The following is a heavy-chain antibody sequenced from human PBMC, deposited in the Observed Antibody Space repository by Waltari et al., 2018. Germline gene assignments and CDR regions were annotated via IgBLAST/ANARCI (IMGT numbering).Heavy chain of an antibody. V-gene: IGHV3-48*04. CDR3: ARSGMATISGPFDP. Sequence: EVQLVESGGGLVQPGGSLRLSCAASGFTFSSYSMNWVRQAPGKGLEWVSYISSSSSTIYYADSVKGRFTISRDNAKNSLYLQMNSLRAEDTAVYYCARSGMATISGPFDPWGQGTLVTVSS. CDR1: GFTFSSYS. CDR2: ISSSSSTI. J-gene: IGHJ5*02. D-gene: IGHD5-12*01.